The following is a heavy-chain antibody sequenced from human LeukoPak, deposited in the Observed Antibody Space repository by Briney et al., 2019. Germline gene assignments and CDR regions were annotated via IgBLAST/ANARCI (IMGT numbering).Heavy chain of an antibody. CDR2: ISDDGTNG. Sequence: GGPLRLSCAASGFTFSSHWMHWVRQAPGKGLVWVSRISDDGTNGNYADSVKGRFTISRDNDKNTLYLQMNSLRAEDTAVYYCARIIVGATGIDYWGQGTLVSVSS. J-gene: IGHJ4*02. CDR1: GFTFSSHW. V-gene: IGHV3-74*01. D-gene: IGHD1-26*01. CDR3: ARIIVGATGIDY.